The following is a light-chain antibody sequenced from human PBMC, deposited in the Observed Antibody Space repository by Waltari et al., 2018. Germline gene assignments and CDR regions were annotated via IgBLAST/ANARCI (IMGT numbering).Light chain of an antibody. CDR2: DFS. Sequence: QSALTQPASVSGSPGQSITLSCTGTSSDVGGYNYVSWYQQHPGKAPKLMTYDFSNRPSGVATRFSGSKSGNTASLTISGLQAEDEADYYCSSYTSSSTWVFGGGTKLTVL. CDR1: SSDVGGYNY. J-gene: IGLJ3*02. CDR3: SSYTSSSTWV. V-gene: IGLV2-14*01.